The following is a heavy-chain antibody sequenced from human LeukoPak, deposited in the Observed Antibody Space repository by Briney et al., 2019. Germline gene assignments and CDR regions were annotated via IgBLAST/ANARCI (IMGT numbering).Heavy chain of an antibody. Sequence: GGSLRLSCAASGFTLSSYSTNWVRQAPGKGLEWVSSISSSSSYIYYADSVRGRFTISRDNAKNSLYLQMNSLRAEDTAVYYCARIHDFWSGYQVGAYGMDVWGQGTTVTVSS. D-gene: IGHD3-3*01. CDR1: GFTLSSYS. CDR2: ISSSSSYI. CDR3: ARIHDFWSGYQVGAYGMDV. J-gene: IGHJ6*02. V-gene: IGHV3-21*01.